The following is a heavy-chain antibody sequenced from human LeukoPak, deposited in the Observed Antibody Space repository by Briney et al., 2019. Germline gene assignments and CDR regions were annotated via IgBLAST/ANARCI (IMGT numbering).Heavy chain of an antibody. J-gene: IGHJ5*02. D-gene: IGHD3-3*01. V-gene: IGHV3-48*01. CDR2: ISSSSRTI. CDR1: GFTFSTYS. CDR3: AREPRRITIFGVDPNWFDP. Sequence: GGSLRLSCAASGFTFSTYSMNWVRQAPGKGLEWVSYISSSSRTIYYADSGKGRFTISTDNAKDSLYLQINSLRAEDTAVYYCAREPRRITIFGVDPNWFDPWGQGNLVTVSS.